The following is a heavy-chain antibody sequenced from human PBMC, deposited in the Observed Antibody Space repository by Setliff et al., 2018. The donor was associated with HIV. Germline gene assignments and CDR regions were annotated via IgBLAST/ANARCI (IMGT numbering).Heavy chain of an antibody. CDR2: IYTSGST. Sequence: TCTVSGGSISSGSYFWTWIRQPAGKGLEWIGRIYTSGSTNYNPSLKSRVTMSVDTPKKQFSLKLSPVTAADTAVYYCARDLVVVPAAGHMDSYYMDVWGKGTTVTVSS. J-gene: IGHJ6*03. V-gene: IGHV4-61*02. CDR3: ARDLVVVPAAGHMDSYYMDV. CDR1: GGSISSGSYF. D-gene: IGHD2-2*01.